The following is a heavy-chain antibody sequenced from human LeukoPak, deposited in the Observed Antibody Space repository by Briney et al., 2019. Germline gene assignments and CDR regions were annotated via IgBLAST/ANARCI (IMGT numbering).Heavy chain of an antibody. V-gene: IGHV3-64*01. CDR2: ISSNGGST. CDR1: GFTFSSYA. Sequence: PGGSLRHSCAASGFTFSSYAMHWVRQAPGKGLEYVSDISSNGGSTYYANSVKGRFTISRDNSKNTLYLQMGSLRTEDMAVYYCARGGTYTYGSPFGYWGQGTLVTVSS. J-gene: IGHJ4*02. CDR3: ARGGTYTYGSPFGY. D-gene: IGHD5-18*01.